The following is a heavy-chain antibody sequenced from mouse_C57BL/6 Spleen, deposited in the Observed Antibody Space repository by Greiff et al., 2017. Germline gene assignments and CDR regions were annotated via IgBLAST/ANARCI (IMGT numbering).Heavy chain of an antibody. D-gene: IGHD1-1*01. V-gene: IGHV5-17*01. CDR1: GFTFSDYG. J-gene: IGHJ4*01. CDR3: ARPCITTVVEDYAMDY. Sequence: EVMLVESGGGLVKPGGSLKLSCAASGFTFSDYGMHWVRQAPEKGLEWVAYISSGSSTIYYADTVKGRFTLSRDHAKNTLFLQMTSLRSEDTAMYYCARPCITTVVEDYAMDYWGKGTSVTVSS. CDR2: ISSGSSTI.